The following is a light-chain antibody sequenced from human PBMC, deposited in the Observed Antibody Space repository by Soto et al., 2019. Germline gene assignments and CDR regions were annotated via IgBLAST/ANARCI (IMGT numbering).Light chain of an antibody. V-gene: IGLV1-44*01. CDR2: INS. Sequence: QSVLPQPPSASWTPGQTVIISCSGRDSDVGTNTVNWYQQLPGAAPKLLIYINSKRPAGVPDRFAGSKSGTSASLAISGLRSEDEADYYCAAWDDSLPGYVFGTWTKVTVL. CDR1: DSDVGTNT. J-gene: IGLJ1*01. CDR3: AAWDDSLPGYV.